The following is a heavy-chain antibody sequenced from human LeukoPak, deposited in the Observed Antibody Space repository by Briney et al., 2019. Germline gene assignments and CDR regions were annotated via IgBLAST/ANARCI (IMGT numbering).Heavy chain of an antibody. CDR3: ARDPVGGSTIFDY. D-gene: IGHD1-26*01. V-gene: IGHV6-1*01. CDR1: GDSVSSNSAA. Sequence: SRTLSLTCAISGDSVSSNSAAWNWIRQSPSRGLEWLGRTYYRSKWYYDYAVAVRSRISINPDTSKNQFSLQLSSVTPEDTAVYYCARDPVGGSTIFDYWGQGTLVTVSS. J-gene: IGHJ4*02. CDR2: TYYRSKWYY.